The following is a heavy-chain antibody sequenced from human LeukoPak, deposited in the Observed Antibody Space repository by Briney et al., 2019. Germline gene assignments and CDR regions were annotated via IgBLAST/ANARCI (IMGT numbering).Heavy chain of an antibody. V-gene: IGHV4-59*08. J-gene: IGHJ3*02. CDR3: ARGTVTTSMKAFDI. Sequence: SETLSLTCTVSGGTISSYYWSWIRQPPGKGLEWIGYIYYGGSPNYNPSLKSRVTISVDTSKKQSSLKPSSVTAADTAVYYCARGTVTTSMKAFDIWGQGTMVTVSS. CDR1: GGTISSYY. CDR2: IYYGGSP. D-gene: IGHD4-17*01.